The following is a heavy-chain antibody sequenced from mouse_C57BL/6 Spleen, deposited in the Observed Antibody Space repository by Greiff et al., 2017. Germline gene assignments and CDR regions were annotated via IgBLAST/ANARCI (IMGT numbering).Heavy chain of an antibody. D-gene: IGHD2-3*01. Sequence: DVQLQESGPGLVKPSQSLSLTCSVTGYSITSGYYWNWIRQFPGNKLEWMGYISYDGSNNYNPSLKNRISITRDTSKNQFFLKWNSVTTEDTATYYCARDGYYVYWGQGTTLTVSS. V-gene: IGHV3-6*01. CDR3: ARDGYYVY. CDR1: GYSITSGYY. CDR2: ISYDGSN. J-gene: IGHJ2*01.